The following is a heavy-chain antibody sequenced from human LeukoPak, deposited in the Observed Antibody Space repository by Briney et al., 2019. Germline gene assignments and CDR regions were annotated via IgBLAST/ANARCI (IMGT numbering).Heavy chain of an antibody. J-gene: IGHJ4*02. CDR3: ATGESLDY. CDR1: GTSISSHY. Sequence: PSETLSLTCTVSGTSISSHYWSWIRQPAGKGLEWIGRLYTSGSTKYNPSLKSRVSMSVDTSKNEFSLKLSSVTAADTAVYFCATGESLDYWGQGILVTVSS. D-gene: IGHD1-14*01. CDR2: LYTSGST. V-gene: IGHV4-4*07.